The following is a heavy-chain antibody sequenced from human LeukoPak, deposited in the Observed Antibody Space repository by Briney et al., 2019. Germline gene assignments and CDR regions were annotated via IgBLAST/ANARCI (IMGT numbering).Heavy chain of an antibody. CDR1: GGSISSYY. D-gene: IGHD1-26*01. CDR2: IYYSGST. Sequence: SETLSLTCTVSGGSISSYYWSWIRQPPGKGLEWIGYIYYSGSTNYNPSLKSRVTISVDTSKNQFSLKLSSVTAADTAVYYCARQDPPSRREPHWYFDLWGRGTLVTVSS. J-gene: IGHJ2*01. V-gene: IGHV4-59*08. CDR3: ARQDPPSRREPHWYFDL.